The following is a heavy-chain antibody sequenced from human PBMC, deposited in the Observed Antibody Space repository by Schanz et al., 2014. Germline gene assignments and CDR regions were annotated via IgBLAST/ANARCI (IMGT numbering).Heavy chain of an antibody. CDR2: ISGGSNAI. CDR1: GFTFATYA. V-gene: IGHV3-23*01. CDR3: AKDQGSYGSGSYSYFDY. J-gene: IGHJ4*02. D-gene: IGHD3-10*01. Sequence: EVKLLESGGGLVQPGGSLRLSCAASGFTFATYAMSWVRQAPGKGLEWLAYISGGSNAIYYADSVKGRFTISRDSSKNTLYLQMNSLRAEDTAVYYCAKDQGSYGSGSYSYFDYWGQGTLATVSS.